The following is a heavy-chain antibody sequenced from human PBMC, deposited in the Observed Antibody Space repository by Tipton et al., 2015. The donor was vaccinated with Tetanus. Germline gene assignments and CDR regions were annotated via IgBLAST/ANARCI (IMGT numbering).Heavy chain of an antibody. V-gene: IGHV4-30-2*01. D-gene: IGHD2-8*02. J-gene: IGHJ1*01. CDR2: VYHTGST. CDR3: AGVTAQRTELYFEH. CDR1: GGLLSTGGYS. Sequence: TLSLTCAVSGGLLSTGGYSWGWIRQPPGQGLEWIGYVYHTGSTYYNPSLRGRVTISTVGSKNHVSLRLTSVTAADTGVYYCAGVTAQRTELYFEHWGQGTQVTVSS.